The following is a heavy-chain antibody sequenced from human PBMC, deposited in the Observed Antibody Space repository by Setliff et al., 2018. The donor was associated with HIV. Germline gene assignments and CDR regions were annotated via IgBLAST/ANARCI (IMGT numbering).Heavy chain of an antibody. CDR2: IKQDGSEK. CDR3: ARGKRWFDP. Sequence: GSLRLSCAASGLIFSSYWMSWVRQAPGKGLEWVANIKQDGSEKYYVDSVTGRFTISRDNAKNSLYLQMNSLRVEDTAVYYCARGKRWFDPWGQGTLVTVSS. J-gene: IGHJ5*02. V-gene: IGHV3-7*03. CDR1: GLIFSSYW.